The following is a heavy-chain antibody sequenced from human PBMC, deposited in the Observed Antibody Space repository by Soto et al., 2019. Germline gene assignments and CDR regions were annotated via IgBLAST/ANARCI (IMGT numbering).Heavy chain of an antibody. J-gene: IGHJ4*02. CDR1: GFTFSSYG. CDR3: AKAPTREPGSCSGGRCYQIDY. V-gene: IGHV3-30*18. CDR2: ISYDGSNK. D-gene: IGHD2-15*01. Sequence: QVQLVESGGGVVQPGRSLRLSCAASGFTFSSYGMHWVRQAPGKGLECVAVISYDGSNKYYADSVKGRFTISRDNTKNTLYLPMNSLRAADTAVYYCAKAPTREPGSCSGGRCYQIDYWGQGTLVTVSS.